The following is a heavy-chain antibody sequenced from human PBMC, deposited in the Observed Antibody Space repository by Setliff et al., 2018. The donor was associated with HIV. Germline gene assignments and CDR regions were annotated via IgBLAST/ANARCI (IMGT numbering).Heavy chain of an antibody. Sequence: GGSLRLSCTASGFTFDDSALTWVRQAPGKGLEWVGSIRSKPYGGTTEYAASVKGRFTISRDDSRSVAYLQMNSLKIEDTAVYYCTRDFRYYDTSGYYFYSDAFDIWGQGTMVTVSS. CDR2: IRSKPYGGTT. D-gene: IGHD3-22*01. V-gene: IGHV3-49*04. CDR1: GFTFDDSA. J-gene: IGHJ3*02. CDR3: TRDFRYYDTSGYYFYSDAFDI.